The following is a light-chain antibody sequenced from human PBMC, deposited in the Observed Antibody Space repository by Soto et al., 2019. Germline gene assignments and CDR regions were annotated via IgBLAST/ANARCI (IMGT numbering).Light chain of an antibody. CDR3: TSYATGSAYV. CDR1: SSDVGGYNR. V-gene: IGLV2-14*01. J-gene: IGLJ1*01. Sequence: SVLTQPAYVSVAPVQSVTISRTGTSSDVGGYNRVSWYQQPPGKAPKLLIYDVSNRPSGGSTRFSGSKSGNTASLTISGLQAEDEADYYCTSYATGSAYVFGPGTKVTV. CDR2: DVS.